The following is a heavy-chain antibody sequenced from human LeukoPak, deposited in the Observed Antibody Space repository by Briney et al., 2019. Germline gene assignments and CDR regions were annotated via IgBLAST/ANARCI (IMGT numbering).Heavy chain of an antibody. CDR2: IKPSSGDT. J-gene: IGHJ5*02. CDR1: GYTFTGDQ. V-gene: IGHV1-2*02. D-gene: IGHD2/OR15-2a*01. CDR3: ARQSAGFLTA. Sequence: ASVKVSCKASGYTFTGDQIYWLRQAPGQGLEWVGWIKPSSGDTLYEQKFQGRVTMTRDKSISSAYMELSSLRSDDTAVYYCARQSAGFLTAWGQGTLVTVSS.